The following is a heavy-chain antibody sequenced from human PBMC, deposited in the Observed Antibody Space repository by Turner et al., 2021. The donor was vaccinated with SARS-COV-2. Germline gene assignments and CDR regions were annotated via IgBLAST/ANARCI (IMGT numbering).Heavy chain of an antibody. CDR2: IKQDGGEK. CDR1: GFAFSNYR. CDR3: VSKGQVAVAGFDS. D-gene: IGHD6-19*01. V-gene: IGHV3-7*01. J-gene: IGHJ4*02. Sequence: EVQLVESGGGLVQPGESLRLSCVASGFAFSNYRMTWVRQAPGKGLEWVANIKQDGGEKYYVDSVQGRFTISRDNAENSLYLQMNSLRVEDTAMYYCVSKGQVAVAGFDSWGQGTLVTVSS.